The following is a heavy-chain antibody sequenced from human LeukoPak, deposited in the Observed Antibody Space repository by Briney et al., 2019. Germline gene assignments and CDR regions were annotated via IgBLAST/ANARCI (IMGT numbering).Heavy chain of an antibody. J-gene: IGHJ6*02. CDR1: GFTFSSCW. CDR2: IKQDGSEK. V-gene: IGHV3-7*01. D-gene: IGHD3-10*01. CDR3: ARDVLWFM. Sequence: GGSLSLSCAASGFTFSSCWMSWVRKAPGKGQEWVANIKQDGSEKYYVDSVNGRFTNSRDNAKNSLYPQMNSLIAEYTAGYYCARDVLWFMWGQGTTVTVSS.